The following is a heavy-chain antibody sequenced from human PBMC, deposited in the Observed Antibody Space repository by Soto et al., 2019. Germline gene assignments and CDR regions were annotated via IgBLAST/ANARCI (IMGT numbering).Heavy chain of an antibody. CDR2: ISYDGSNK. CDR1: GFTFSSYG. CDR3: AKGYSGSYPNYYYYYGMDV. D-gene: IGHD1-26*01. V-gene: IGHV3-30*18. J-gene: IGHJ6*02. Sequence: AGGSLRLSXEASGFTFSSYGMHWVRQAPGKGLEWVAVISYDGSNKYYADSVKGRFTISRDNSKNTLYLQMNSLRAEDTAVYYFAKGYSGSYPNYYYYYGMDVWGQGTTVTVSS.